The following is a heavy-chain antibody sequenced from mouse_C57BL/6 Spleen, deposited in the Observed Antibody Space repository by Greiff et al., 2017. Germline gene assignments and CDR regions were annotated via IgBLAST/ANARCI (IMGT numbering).Heavy chain of an antibody. J-gene: IGHJ2*01. V-gene: IGHV1-69*01. CDR3: ARGLGYGSGRDY. CDR2: IDPTDSYT. Sequence: QVQLQQPGAELVMPGASVKLSCKASGYTFTSYRMHWVKQRPGQGLEWIGEIDPTDSYTNYNQKFKGKSTLAVDKSSSTAYMQLSSLTSEDSAVYYCARGLGYGSGRDYWGQGTTLTVSS. CDR1: GYTFTSYR. D-gene: IGHD1-1*01.